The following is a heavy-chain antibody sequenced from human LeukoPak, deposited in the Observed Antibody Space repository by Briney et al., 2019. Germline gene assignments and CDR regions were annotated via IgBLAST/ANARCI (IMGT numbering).Heavy chain of an antibody. D-gene: IGHD6-6*01. CDR3: ARRGRSSSNFDF. Sequence: GESLNIACKGSGYIFTSYWITWERQMPGQGRGWRGMIEPTDSYTNYSPSFQGHVTISTDKSISTAYLQWSSLKASDTAIYYCARRGRSSSNFDFWGQGTLVTVSS. CDR1: GYIFTSYW. CDR2: IEPTDSYT. V-gene: IGHV5-10-1*01. J-gene: IGHJ4*02.